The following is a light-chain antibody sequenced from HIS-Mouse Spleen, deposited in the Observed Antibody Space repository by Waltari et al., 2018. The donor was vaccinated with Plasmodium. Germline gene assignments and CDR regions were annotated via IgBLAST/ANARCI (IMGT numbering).Light chain of an antibody. CDR1: ALPKTY. V-gene: IGLV3-10*01. CDR3: YSTDSSGNHRV. CDR2: EDS. J-gene: IGLJ3*02. Sequence: SYELTQPPSVSVSPGQTARNTCSGDALPKTYAYCYQQKSGQAPVLVIYEDSKRPSGIPERFSGSSSGTMATLTISGAQVEDEADYYCYSTDSSGNHRVFGGGTKLTVL.